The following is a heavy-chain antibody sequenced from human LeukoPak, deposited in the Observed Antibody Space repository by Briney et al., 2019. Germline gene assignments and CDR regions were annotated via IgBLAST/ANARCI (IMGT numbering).Heavy chain of an antibody. CDR1: GYTFTSYG. Sequence: ASVKVSCKASGYTFTSYGISWVRQAPGQGLEWMGIINPSGGSTSYAQKFQGRVTMTRDTSTSTVYMELSSLRSEDTAVYYCARDKEWELLLGLWSHWFDPWGQGTLVTVSS. V-gene: IGHV1-46*01. CDR2: INPSGGST. CDR3: ARDKEWELLLGLWSHWFDP. J-gene: IGHJ5*02. D-gene: IGHD1-26*01.